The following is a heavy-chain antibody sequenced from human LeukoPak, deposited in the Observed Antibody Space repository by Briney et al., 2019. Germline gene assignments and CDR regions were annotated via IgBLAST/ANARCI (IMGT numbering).Heavy chain of an antibody. CDR1: GGSISSYY. V-gene: IGHV4-59*08. CDR2: IYYSGST. D-gene: IGHD3-10*01. J-gene: IGHJ4*02. Sequence: PSETLSLTCTVSGGSISSYYWSWIRQPPGKGLEWIGYIYYSGSTNYNPSLKSRVTISVDTSKNQFSLKLSSVTAAGTAVYYCASSSLDGSGSPLYWGQGTLVTVSS. CDR3: ASSSLDGSGSPLY.